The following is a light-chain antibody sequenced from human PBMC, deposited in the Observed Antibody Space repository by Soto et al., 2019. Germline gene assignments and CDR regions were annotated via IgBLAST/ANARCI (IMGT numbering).Light chain of an antibody. V-gene: IGKV3-20*01. CDR1: QSVSNNY. CDR3: QQYGSSGT. CDR2: SAS. Sequence: ILFTPSPGTLCHSPGQRATLSCKASQSVSNNYLAWYQQKPGPPPMLLIYSASNRGAGIPDRCSSSGSGTDFTLTISRLEAEDVAVYYCQQYGSSGTFGQGTKVDIK. J-gene: IGKJ1*01.